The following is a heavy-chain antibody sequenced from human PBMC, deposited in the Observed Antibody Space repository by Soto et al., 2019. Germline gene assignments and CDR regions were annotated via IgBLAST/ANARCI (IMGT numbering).Heavy chain of an antibody. V-gene: IGHV3-30*02. CDR1: GFTFSSYG. CDR3: AKDGGNYLNSNDAFDV. CDR2: IWYDGSNK. D-gene: IGHD1-7*01. J-gene: IGHJ3*01. Sequence: GGSLRLSCAASGFTFSSYGMHWVRQAPGKVLEWVAVIWYDGSNKYYADSVKGRFTISRDNSKNTVYLQMNSLRSEDTAVYYCAKDGGNYLNSNDAFDVWGQGTLVTVSS.